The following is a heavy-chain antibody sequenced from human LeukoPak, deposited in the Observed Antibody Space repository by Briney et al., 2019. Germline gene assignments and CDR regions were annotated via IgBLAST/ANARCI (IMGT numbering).Heavy chain of an antibody. CDR1: GFNFDTYW. J-gene: IGHJ5*01. V-gene: IGHV3-7*01. D-gene: IGHD3-3*01. CDR2: LKQDGSDK. CDR3: ARDRGGNYDFWSGYGGNWFDS. Sequence: PGGSLRLSCAASGFNFDTYWMSWVRQAPGKGLEWVANLKQDGSDKFYVDSVKGRFTISRDNAKNLMYLLMNSLRVEDTAVYYCARDRGGNYDFWSGYGGNWFDSWGQGTLVTVSS.